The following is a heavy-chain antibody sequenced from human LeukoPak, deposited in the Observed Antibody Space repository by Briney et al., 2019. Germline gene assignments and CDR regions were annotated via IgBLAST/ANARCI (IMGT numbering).Heavy chain of an antibody. CDR2: ISGSGGST. CDR3: AKDEGFGALSYYFDY. V-gene: IGHV3-23*01. D-gene: IGHD3-10*01. Sequence: PGGSLRLSCAASGFTFSSYAMSWVRQAPGKGLEWVSAISGSGGSTYYADSVKGRFTISRDNSKNTPYLQMNSLRAEDTAVYYCAKDEGFGALSYYFDYWGQGTLVTVSS. J-gene: IGHJ4*02. CDR1: GFTFSSYA.